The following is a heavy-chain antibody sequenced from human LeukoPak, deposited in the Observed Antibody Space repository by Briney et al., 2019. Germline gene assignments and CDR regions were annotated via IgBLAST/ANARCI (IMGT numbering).Heavy chain of an antibody. D-gene: IGHD6-19*01. CDR3: ARDRGNSGWFIFDY. V-gene: IGHV3-23*01. CDR2: ISGSGGST. Sequence: RPGGSLRLSCAASGFTFSSYAMSWVRQAPGKGLEWVSAISGSGGSTYYADSVKGRFTISRDNSKNTLYLQMNGLRAEDTAVYYCARDRGNSGWFIFDYWGQGTLVIVSS. J-gene: IGHJ4*02. CDR1: GFTFSSYA.